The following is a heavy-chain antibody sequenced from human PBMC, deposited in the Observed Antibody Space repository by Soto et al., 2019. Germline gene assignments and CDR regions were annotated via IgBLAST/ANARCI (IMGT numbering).Heavy chain of an antibody. V-gene: IGHV4-30-4*01. CDR2: IYYSGST. Sequence: SETLSLTCTVSGGSISSGDYYWSWIRQPPGKGLEWIGYIYYSGSTYYNPSLKSRVTISVDTPKNQFSLKLSSVTAADTAVYYCARVEDYYGSGSYYKWAFDIWGQGTMVTVSS. CDR1: GGSISSGDYY. J-gene: IGHJ3*02. CDR3: ARVEDYYGSGSYYKWAFDI. D-gene: IGHD3-10*01.